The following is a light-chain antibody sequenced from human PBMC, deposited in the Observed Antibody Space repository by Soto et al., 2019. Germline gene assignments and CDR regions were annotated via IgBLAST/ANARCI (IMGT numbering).Light chain of an antibody. J-gene: IGLJ2*01. CDR2: DVS. Sequence: QSALTQPASVSGSPGQSITISCTGTSSDVGGYNYVSWYQQHPGKAPKLMIYDVSNRPSGVSNRFSGSKSGNTASLAISGLQAEDEADYYCSSYTSCSTVVFGGGTKVTDL. V-gene: IGLV2-14*01. CDR3: SSYTSCSTVV. CDR1: SSDVGGYNY.